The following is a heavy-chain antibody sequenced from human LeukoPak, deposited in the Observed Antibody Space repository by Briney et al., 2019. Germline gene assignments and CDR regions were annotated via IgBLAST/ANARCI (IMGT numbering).Heavy chain of an antibody. J-gene: IGHJ3*02. CDR1: GYSITSYW. CDR3: ARPWSSSWVDAFDI. D-gene: IGHD6-13*01. Sequence: GESLKISCKASGYSITSYWIAWVRQMPGKGLEWMGIIYPGDSDTRYSPSFQGQVTISADKSISTAYLQWSSLKASDTAMYYCARPWSSSWVDAFDIWGQGTLVTVSS. CDR2: IYPGDSDT. V-gene: IGHV5-51*01.